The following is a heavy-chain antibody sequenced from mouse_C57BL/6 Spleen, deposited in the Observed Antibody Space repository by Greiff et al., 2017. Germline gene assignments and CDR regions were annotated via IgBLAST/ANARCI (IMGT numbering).Heavy chain of an antibody. CDR3: AIYGNPFAY. CDR1: GFSLTSYG. J-gene: IGHJ3*01. CDR2: IWRGGST. Sequence: VKLMESGPGLVQPSQSLSITCTVSGFSLTSYGVHWVRQSPGKGLEWLGVIWRGGSTDYNAAFMSRLSITKDNSKSHVFFKMNSLQADDTAIYYCAIYGNPFAYWGQGTLVTVSA. V-gene: IGHV2-5*01. D-gene: IGHD2-1*01.